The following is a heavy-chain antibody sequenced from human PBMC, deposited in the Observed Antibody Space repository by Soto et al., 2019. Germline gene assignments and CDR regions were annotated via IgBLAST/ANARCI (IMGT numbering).Heavy chain of an antibody. D-gene: IGHD2-15*01. J-gene: IGHJ6*02. V-gene: IGHV3-11*01. CDR1: GFTFSDYY. CDR3: TRDRGVLGYCSGGSCSYYYGMDV. CDR2: ISSSGSTI. Sequence: GGSLRLSCAASGFTFSDYYMSWIRQAPGKGLEWVSYISSSGSTIYYADSVKGRFTISRDNAKNSLYLQMNSLRAEVTAVYYCTRDRGVLGYCSGGSCSYYYGMDVWGQGTTVTVSS.